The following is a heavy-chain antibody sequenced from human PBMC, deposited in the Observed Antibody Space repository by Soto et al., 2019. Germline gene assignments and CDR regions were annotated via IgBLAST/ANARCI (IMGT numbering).Heavy chain of an antibody. Sequence: EVQLVESGGDLVQPGGSLRLSCAASGFTVSSNYMSWVRQAPGKGLERVSVIYSGGSTYYADSVKGRFTISRDNSKNTLFLQMNSLRAEDTAVYYCASSGYSYGHFDYWGQGTLVTVSS. CDR1: GFTVSSNY. V-gene: IGHV3-66*01. CDR2: IYSGGST. D-gene: IGHD5-18*01. CDR3: ASSGYSYGHFDY. J-gene: IGHJ4*02.